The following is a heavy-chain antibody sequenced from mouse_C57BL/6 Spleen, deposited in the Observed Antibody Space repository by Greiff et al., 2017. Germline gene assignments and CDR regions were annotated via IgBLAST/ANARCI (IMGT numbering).Heavy chain of an antibody. CDR2: IYPSDSET. Sequence: QVQLQQPGAELVRPGSSVKLSCKASGYTFTSYWMDWVKQRPGQGLEWIGNIYPSDSETNYNQKFKDKATLTVDKSSSTAYMQLSSLTSEDSAVYYCARELLHFDYWGQGTTLTVSS. CDR3: ARELLHFDY. CDR1: GYTFTSYW. J-gene: IGHJ2*01. V-gene: IGHV1-61*01. D-gene: IGHD2-12*01.